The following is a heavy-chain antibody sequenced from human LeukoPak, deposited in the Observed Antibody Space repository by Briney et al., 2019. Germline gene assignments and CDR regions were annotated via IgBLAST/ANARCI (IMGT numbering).Heavy chain of an antibody. J-gene: IGHJ4*02. CDR1: GFTFSDAW. V-gene: IGHV3-15*01. CDR2: IKSKIDGGTI. Sequence: GGSLRLSCVASGFTFSDAWMSWVRQAPGKGLEWVGRIKSKIDGGTIDYGAPVKGRFTISRDDSRNTLYLQMNSLKTEDTAVYYCTTRCQDGCWGQGTLVTVS. CDR3: TTRCQDGC. D-gene: IGHD2-8*01.